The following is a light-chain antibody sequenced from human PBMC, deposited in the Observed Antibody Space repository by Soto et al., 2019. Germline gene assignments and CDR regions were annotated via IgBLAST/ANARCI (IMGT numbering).Light chain of an antibody. CDR2: EVS. J-gene: IGLJ1*01. CDR1: SSDVGGYNY. CDR3: SSYTSSSTLV. V-gene: IGLV2-14*01. Sequence: QSALTQPASVSGSPGQSITIYCTGTSSDVGGYNYVSWYQQHPGKAPKLMIYEVSNRPSGVSNRFSGSKSGNTASLTISGLQAEDEADYYCSSYTSSSTLVFGIGTKLTVL.